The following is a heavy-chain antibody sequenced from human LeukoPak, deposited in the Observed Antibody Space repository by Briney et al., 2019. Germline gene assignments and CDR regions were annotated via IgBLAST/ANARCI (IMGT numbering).Heavy chain of an antibody. CDR1: GGSIGTSY. J-gene: IGHJ4*02. Sequence: PSETLSLTCSVSGGSIGTSYWSWIRQPPGKGLEWIGYIYYNGATNYNPSLKTRVTISLDTPKNQFSLKLKSVTASDTAVYYCARHFVFCNWGSSFDYWGLGILVTVSS. V-gene: IGHV4-59*08. CDR2: IYYNGAT. D-gene: IGHD2/OR15-2a*01. CDR3: ARHFVFCNWGSSFDY.